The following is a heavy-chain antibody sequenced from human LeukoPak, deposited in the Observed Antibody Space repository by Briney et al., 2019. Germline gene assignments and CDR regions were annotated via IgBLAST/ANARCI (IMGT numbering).Heavy chain of an antibody. J-gene: IGHJ3*01. Sequence: GGSLRLSCSASGFTFSSYAMHWVRQAPGKGLEWVSAISGSGGTTFDADSVKGRFIISRDNSKNTVYLQMNNLRADDTAVYYCARDPPHIPPGPKGAFDVRGQGTLVTVSS. CDR3: ARDPPHIPPGPKGAFDV. CDR1: GFTFSSYA. V-gene: IGHV3-23*01. D-gene: IGHD2-21*01. CDR2: ISGSGGTT.